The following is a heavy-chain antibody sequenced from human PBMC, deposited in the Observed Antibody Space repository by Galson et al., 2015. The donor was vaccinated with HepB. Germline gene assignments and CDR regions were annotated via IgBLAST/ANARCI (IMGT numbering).Heavy chain of an antibody. V-gene: IGHV4-4*07. CDR1: GGSISSYY. Sequence: DTLSLTCTVSGGSISSYYWSWIRQPAGKGLEWIGRIYTTGSTDYNPFLKSRITMSVDTSKNQFSLKVSSVTAADTAVYYCAASRDGYNPNWYFDVWGRGTLVTVSS. J-gene: IGHJ2*01. D-gene: IGHD5-24*01. CDR3: AASRDGYNPNWYFDV. CDR2: IYTTGST.